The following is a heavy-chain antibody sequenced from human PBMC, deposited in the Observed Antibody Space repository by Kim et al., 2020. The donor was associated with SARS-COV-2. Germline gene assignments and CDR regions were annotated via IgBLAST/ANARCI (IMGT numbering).Heavy chain of an antibody. CDR2: INNDDSIT. V-gene: IGHV3-74*01. D-gene: IGHD3-10*01. J-gene: IGHJ3*02. CDR3: ARGGVPYACDI. CDR1: GFTFSNYY. Sequence: GGSLRLSCAASGFTFSNYYMNWLRQAPGKGLVWVSHINNDDSITNYADSVKGRFTISRDNAKNTLYLQMNSLRDGDTAVYYCARGGVPYACDIWGQGTMVTVSS.